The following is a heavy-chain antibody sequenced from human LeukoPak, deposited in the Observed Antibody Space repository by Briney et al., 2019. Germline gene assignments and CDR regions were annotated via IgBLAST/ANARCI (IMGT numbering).Heavy chain of an antibody. V-gene: IGHV3-7*01. CDR2: IKQDGSEK. D-gene: IGHD1-1*01. CDR3: ARVDMEGYFDY. J-gene: IGHJ4*02. CDR1: GFTFSNCW. Sequence: GSLRLSCAASGFTFSNCWMTWVRQAPGKGLEWVANIKQDGSEKYYVDSVKGLFTISRDNAKNSLYLQMNSLRAEDTAIYYCARVDMEGYFDYWGQGTLVTVSS.